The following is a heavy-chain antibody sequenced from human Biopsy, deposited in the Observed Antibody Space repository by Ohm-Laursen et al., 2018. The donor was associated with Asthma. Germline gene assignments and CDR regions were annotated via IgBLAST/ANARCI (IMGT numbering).Heavy chain of an antibody. D-gene: IGHD3-9*01. CDR1: GFTFTSSA. J-gene: IGHJ4*02. CDR3: AKDRDYDILTGPPGFDY. V-gene: IGHV3-23*01. Sequence: SLRLSCTASGFTFTSSAMSWVRQAPGKGLEWVSAISGSGGSTYSADSVKGRFTSSRDNSKNTLYLQMNSLRAEDTAVYYCAKDRDYDILTGPPGFDYWGRGTLVTVSS. CDR2: ISGSGGST.